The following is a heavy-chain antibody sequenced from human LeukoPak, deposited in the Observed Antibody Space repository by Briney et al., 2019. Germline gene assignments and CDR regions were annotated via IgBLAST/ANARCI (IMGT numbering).Heavy chain of an antibody. D-gene: IGHD2-2*02. J-gene: IGHJ6*02. Sequence: EGSLRLSCAASGFTFSTYSMHWVRQGPGKGLEYVSGISNDGGRTYYAKSVKGRFTVSRDNIKKTLYLQMGSLGAEDMAMYYCAKDKGSNSVGTIRYYYNGIDVWGQGTTVTVSS. CDR1: GFTFSTYS. CDR2: ISNDGGRT. V-gene: IGHV3-64*01. CDR3: AKDKGSNSVGTIRYYYNGIDV.